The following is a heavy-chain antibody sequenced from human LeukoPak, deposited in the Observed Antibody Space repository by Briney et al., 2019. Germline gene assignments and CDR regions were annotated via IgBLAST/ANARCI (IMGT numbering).Heavy chain of an antibody. Sequence: GGSLRLSCAASRFTFSSYSMIWVRQAPGKGLEWVSSISSSSSSIYYADSVKGRFTISRDNAKNSLYLQMNSLRAEDTAVYYCARALKYYYDSSGYPLDYWGQGTLVTVSS. J-gene: IGHJ4*02. CDR2: ISSSSSSI. CDR3: ARALKYYYDSSGYPLDY. V-gene: IGHV3-21*01. D-gene: IGHD3-22*01. CDR1: RFTFSSYS.